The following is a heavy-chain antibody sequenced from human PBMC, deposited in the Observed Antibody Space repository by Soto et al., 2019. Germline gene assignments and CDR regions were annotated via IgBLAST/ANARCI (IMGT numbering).Heavy chain of an antibody. CDR1: GFTFSSYE. D-gene: IGHD3-3*01. J-gene: IGHJ6*02. Sequence: EVQLVESGGGLVQPGGSLRLSCAASGFTFSSYEMNWVRQAPGKGLEWVSYISSSGSTIYYADSVKGRFTISRDNAKNSLYLQMNSLRAEDTAVYYCARDRTYYDFWSGYYSYYYYGMDVWGQGTTVTVSS. CDR3: ARDRTYYDFWSGYYSYYYYGMDV. CDR2: ISSSGSTI. V-gene: IGHV3-48*03.